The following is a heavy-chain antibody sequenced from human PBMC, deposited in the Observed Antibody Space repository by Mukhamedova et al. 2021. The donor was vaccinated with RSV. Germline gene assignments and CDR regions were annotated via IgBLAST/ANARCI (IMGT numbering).Heavy chain of an antibody. Sequence: GRFTISRDNAKNSLYLQMNSLRAEDTAVYYCAREDGYNAFDIWGQGTMVTVSS. D-gene: IGHD5-24*01. CDR3: AREDGYNAFDI. V-gene: IGHV3-48*03. J-gene: IGHJ3*02.